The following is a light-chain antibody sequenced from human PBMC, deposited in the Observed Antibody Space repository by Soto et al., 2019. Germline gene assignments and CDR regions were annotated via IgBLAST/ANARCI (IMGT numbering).Light chain of an antibody. CDR2: DAS. V-gene: IGKV3-15*01. Sequence: EIVLTQSPGTLSLSPGERATISCRASQSVSSSYLAWYQQTPGQAPRLLVYDASARATGIPDRFSGSGFGTEFTLTITSLQSEDFALYYCQQYNNCPPPCTFGQGTKVDIK. CDR3: QQYNNCPPPCT. CDR1: QSVSSSY. J-gene: IGKJ1*01.